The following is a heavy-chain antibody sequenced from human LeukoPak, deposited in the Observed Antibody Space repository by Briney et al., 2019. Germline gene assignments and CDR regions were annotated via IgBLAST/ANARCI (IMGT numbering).Heavy chain of an antibody. CDR3: ARGGRKAVAGTPNWFDP. J-gene: IGHJ5*02. Sequence: GGSLRLSCAASGFTFSSYSMNWVRQAPGKGLEWVSYISSSSSTIYYADSVKGRFTISRDNAKNSLYLQMNSLRAEDAAVYYCARGGRKAVAGTPNWFDPWGQGTLVTVSS. D-gene: IGHD6-19*01. CDR2: ISSSSSTI. CDR1: GFTFSSYS. V-gene: IGHV3-48*01.